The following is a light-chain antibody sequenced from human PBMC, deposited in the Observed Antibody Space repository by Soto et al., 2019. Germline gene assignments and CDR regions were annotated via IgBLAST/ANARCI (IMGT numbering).Light chain of an antibody. CDR2: YDS. J-gene: IGLJ1*01. V-gene: IGLV3-21*04. Sequence: SYELSQPPSVSVAPGKTARITCGGNNIGSKSVHWYQQKPGQAPVLVVYYDSDRPSGIPERFSGSNSGNTATLTISRVEDGDEADYYCQVWDSSSDHPKVVGTGTMVPAL. CDR1: NIGSKS. CDR3: QVWDSSSDHPKV.